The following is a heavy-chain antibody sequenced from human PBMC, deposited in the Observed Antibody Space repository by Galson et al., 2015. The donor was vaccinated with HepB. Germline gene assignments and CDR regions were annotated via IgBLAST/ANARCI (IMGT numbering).Heavy chain of an antibody. D-gene: IGHD3-10*01. Sequence: SLRLSCAASGFIFGDYRMGWVRQAPGKGLEWVANIGQSGVEKQYEDSVKGRLTISRDDSKDSLFLQMNSLRADDTAVYYCGRESRRAYGQFDYWGQGTRVTVSS. CDR1: GFIFGDYR. V-gene: IGHV3-7*05. CDR2: IGQSGVEK. J-gene: IGHJ4*02. CDR3: GRESRRAYGQFDY.